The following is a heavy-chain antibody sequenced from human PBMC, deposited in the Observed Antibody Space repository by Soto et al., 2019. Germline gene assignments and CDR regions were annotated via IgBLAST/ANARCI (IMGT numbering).Heavy chain of an antibody. CDR2: IIDSGGST. CDR3: AKGRSYYYYYGVDV. J-gene: IGHJ6*02. Sequence: PGGSLRLSCAASGFTFSSCAMGWVRQAPGKGLEWVSDIIDSGGSTYYADSVKGRFTISRDNSKSTLYLQMNSLRAEDTALYYCAKGRSYYYYYGVDVRAQGTTVTGSS. CDR1: GFTFSSCA. V-gene: IGHV3-23*01.